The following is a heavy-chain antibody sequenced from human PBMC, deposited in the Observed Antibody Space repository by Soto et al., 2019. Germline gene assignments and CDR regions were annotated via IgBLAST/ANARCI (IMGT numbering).Heavy chain of an antibody. Sequence: SETLSLTCTVSGVSISRSYLTWIRQPPGKGLEWIEYIDYTGTTNYNPSLKSRVTISIDTSKNQFYLNLSSVTAADTAVYYCARDTGLHGHSYGMVLWGQGTTVTVS. CDR1: GVSISRSY. CDR2: IDYTGTT. V-gene: IGHV4-59*01. CDR3: ARDTGLHGHSYGMVL. D-gene: IGHD4-4*01. J-gene: IGHJ6*02.